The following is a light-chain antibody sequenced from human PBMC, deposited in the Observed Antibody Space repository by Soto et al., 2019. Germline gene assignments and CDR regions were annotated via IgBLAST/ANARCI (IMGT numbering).Light chain of an antibody. V-gene: IGLV2-14*01. CDR3: TLYTSRNTYF. J-gene: IGLJ1*01. Sequence: QSALTQPASVSASPGQSITISCTGTSSDVGGYNYVSWYQQHPGKDPKLIIYEVNNRPSGVSSRFSGSTSGNTASLTISGLQPEDEADYYCTLYTSRNTYFFGSGTKLTV. CDR1: SSDVGGYNY. CDR2: EVN.